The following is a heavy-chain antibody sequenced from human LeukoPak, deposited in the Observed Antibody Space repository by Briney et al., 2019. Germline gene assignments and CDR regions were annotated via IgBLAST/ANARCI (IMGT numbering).Heavy chain of an antibody. Sequence: ASVTVSFKASGYTFTGYYMHWVRQAPGQGLEWMGWINPNSGGTNYAQKFQGRVTMTRDTSISTAYMELSRLRSDDTAVYYCARAEGSGSYYIFDWGQGTLVTVSS. CDR2: INPNSGGT. V-gene: IGHV1-2*02. CDR3: ARAEGSGSYYIFD. D-gene: IGHD3-10*01. J-gene: IGHJ4*02. CDR1: GYTFTGYY.